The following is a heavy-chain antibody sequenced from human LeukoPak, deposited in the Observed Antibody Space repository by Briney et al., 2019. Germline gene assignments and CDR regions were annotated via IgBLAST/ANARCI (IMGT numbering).Heavy chain of an antibody. J-gene: IGHJ6*03. CDR3: ARAEYQLPYYYYYMDV. V-gene: IGHV4-34*01. Sequence: PSETLSLTCAVYGGSFSGYYWSWIRQPPGKGLEWIGEINHSGSTNYNPSLKSRVTISVDTSKNQFSLKLSSVTAADTAVYYCARAEYQLPYYYYYMDVWGKGTTVTVSS. D-gene: IGHD2-2*01. CDR1: GGSFSGYY. CDR2: INHSGST.